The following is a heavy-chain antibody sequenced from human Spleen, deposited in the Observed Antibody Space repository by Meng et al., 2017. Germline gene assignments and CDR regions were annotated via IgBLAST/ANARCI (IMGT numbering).Heavy chain of an antibody. D-gene: IGHD1-26*01. CDR3: ARESGPYLIGGRDLTDY. Sequence: GGSLRLSCTASGFTFTNYAMHWVRQAPGEGLEWVTLISHDSTNKDYADSVKGRFTISRDNSKNTLLLQMNSLRVEDTAVYYCARESGPYLIGGRDLTDYWGQGTQVTVSS. J-gene: IGHJ4*01. CDR2: ISHDSTNK. V-gene: IGHV3-30*04. CDR1: GFTFTNYA.